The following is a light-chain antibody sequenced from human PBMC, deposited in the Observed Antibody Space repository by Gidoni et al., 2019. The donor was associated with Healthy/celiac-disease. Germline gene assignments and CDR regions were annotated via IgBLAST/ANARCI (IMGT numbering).Light chain of an antibody. CDR3: QQLNSYPLSYT. V-gene: IGKV1-9*01. CDR1: QGISSY. Sequence: DIQLTQSPSFLSASVGDRVTITCRASQGISSYLAWYQQKPGKATKLLIYAASTLQSGVPSRFSGSGSGTEFTLTISSLQPEDFATYYCQQLNSYPLSYTFGQGTKLEIK. CDR2: AAS. J-gene: IGKJ2*01.